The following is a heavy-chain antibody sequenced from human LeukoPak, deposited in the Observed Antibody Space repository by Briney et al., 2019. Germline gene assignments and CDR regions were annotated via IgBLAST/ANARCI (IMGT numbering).Heavy chain of an antibody. V-gene: IGHV3-11*04. Sequence: GGSLRLSCAPSGFTFSDYYMSWMRQAPGKGLEWVSYISSSGSTIYYADSVKGRFTISRDNAKNSLYLQMNSLRAEDTAVYYCARVTVLLWFGDYNWFDPWGQGTLVTVSS. D-gene: IGHD3-10*01. CDR3: ARVTVLLWFGDYNWFDP. J-gene: IGHJ5*02. CDR2: ISSSGSTI. CDR1: GFTFSDYY.